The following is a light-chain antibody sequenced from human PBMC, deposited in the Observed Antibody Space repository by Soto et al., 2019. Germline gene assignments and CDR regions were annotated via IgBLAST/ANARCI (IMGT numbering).Light chain of an antibody. J-gene: IGLJ1*01. CDR2: EVS. Sequence: QSVLAQPASVSGSPGQSFTISCTGTSSYVGRSNYVSWYQQHPNNAPKLIIFEVSHRPTGVSNRFSGSKSGHTASLTISGLQSEDEADYFCTSFTTTTTLDVFGTGTKVTVL. CDR1: SSYVGRSNY. CDR3: TSFTTTTTLDV. V-gene: IGLV2-14*01.